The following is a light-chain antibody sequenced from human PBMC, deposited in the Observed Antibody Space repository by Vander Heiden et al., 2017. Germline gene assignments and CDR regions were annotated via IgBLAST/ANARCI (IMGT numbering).Light chain of an antibody. CDR1: SSAVGGYKY. V-gene: IGLV2-8*01. J-gene: IGLJ2*01. Sequence: QSALTQPPSPSGPPGQPVTVSCTGTSSAVGGYKYVSWYQHHPGDAPNLMFSEVTRRPAGVPGRFSASKSGYTASLTVSGLQAEDEADYYCVSYAGSNSLVFGGGTKLTVL. CDR3: VSYAGSNSLV. CDR2: EVT.